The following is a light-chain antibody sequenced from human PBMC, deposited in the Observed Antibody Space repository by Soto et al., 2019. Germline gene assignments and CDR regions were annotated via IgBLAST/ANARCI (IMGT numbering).Light chain of an antibody. CDR2: AAS. J-gene: IGKJ1*01. Sequence: DIQMTQSPSSLSASVRDRVTITCRASQGISTYLNWYQQKPGKAPKLLIYAASSLQSGVPSRFSGSGSETDFTLTISSLQPEDFATYSCRQSYSTTWTFGQGTKVDIK. CDR1: QGISTY. V-gene: IGKV1-39*01. CDR3: RQSYSTTWT.